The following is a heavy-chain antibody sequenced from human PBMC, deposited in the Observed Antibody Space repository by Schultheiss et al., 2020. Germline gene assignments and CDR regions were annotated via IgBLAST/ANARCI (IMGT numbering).Heavy chain of an antibody. J-gene: IGHJ5*02. CDR1: GYTFTGYY. V-gene: IGHV1-2*06. D-gene: IGHD5-18*01. CDR2: INPNSGGT. Sequence: ASVKVSCKASGYTFTGYYMHWVRQAPGQGLEWMGRINPNSGGTNYAQKFQGRVTITRDTSASTAYMELSSLRSEDTAVYYCARDLLGTAMEAFNWFDPWGQGTLVTVSS. CDR3: ARDLLGTAMEAFNWFDP.